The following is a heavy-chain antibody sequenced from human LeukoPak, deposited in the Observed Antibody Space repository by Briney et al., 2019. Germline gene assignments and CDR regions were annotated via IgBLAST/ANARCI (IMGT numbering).Heavy chain of an antibody. CDR1: GFTFSTYG. D-gene: IGHD3-10*01. CDR2: ICYDGSNK. CDR3: ARDRAVTMVRGVREGMDV. J-gene: IGHJ6*02. V-gene: IGHV3-33*01. Sequence: GGSLRLSCAASGFTFSTYGRHWVGQAPGKGLEGGAVICYDGSNKYYADSVKGRFTISRDNSKNTLYLQMNSLRAEDTAVYYCARDRAVTMVRGVREGMDVWGQGTTVTVSS.